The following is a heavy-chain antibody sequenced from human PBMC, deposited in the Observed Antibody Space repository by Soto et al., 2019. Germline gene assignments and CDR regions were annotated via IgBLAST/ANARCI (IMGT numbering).Heavy chain of an antibody. D-gene: IGHD5-18*01. CDR2: MNPNSGNT. J-gene: IGHJ4*02. CDR3: ARGRVKRGYSYGYTAY. CDR1: GYTFTSYD. Sequence: QVQLVQSGAEVKKPGASVKVSCKASGYTFTSYDINWVRQATGQGLEWMGWMNPNSGNTGYAQKFQGRVTMTRNTSISTAYMELSSLRSEDTAVYYCARGRVKRGYSYGYTAYWGQGTLVTVSS. V-gene: IGHV1-8*01.